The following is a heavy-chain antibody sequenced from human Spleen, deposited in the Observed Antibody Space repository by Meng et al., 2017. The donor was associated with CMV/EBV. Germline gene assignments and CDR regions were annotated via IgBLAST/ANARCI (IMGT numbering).Heavy chain of an antibody. J-gene: IGHJ5*02. Sequence: SETLSLTCSVSGGSVSSNSYFWSWIRQPPGKGLEWIGYIYYSGSTKYNPSLQRRVTISEDTSKNEFSLRLSSVTAADTAVYYCARGRSVVVVPSTMRVHWFDPWGQGVLVTVSS. V-gene: IGHV4-61*01. D-gene: IGHD2-2*01. CDR1: GGSVSSNSYF. CDR2: IYYSGST. CDR3: ARGRSVVVVPSTMRVHWFDP.